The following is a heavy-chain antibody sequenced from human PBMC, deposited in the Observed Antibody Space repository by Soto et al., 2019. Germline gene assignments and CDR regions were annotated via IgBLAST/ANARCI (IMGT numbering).Heavy chain of an antibody. CDR3: ARDRIAARRGNWFDP. CDR2: IYTSGST. CDR1: GGSISSYY. Sequence: QVQLQESGPGLVKPSETLSLTCTVSGGSISSYYWSWIRQPAGKGLEWIGRIYTSGSTNYNPSLKRRVTMSVDTSKNQFSLKLSSVTAADTAVYYCARDRIAARRGNWFDPWGQGTLVTVSS. J-gene: IGHJ5*02. V-gene: IGHV4-4*07. D-gene: IGHD6-6*01.